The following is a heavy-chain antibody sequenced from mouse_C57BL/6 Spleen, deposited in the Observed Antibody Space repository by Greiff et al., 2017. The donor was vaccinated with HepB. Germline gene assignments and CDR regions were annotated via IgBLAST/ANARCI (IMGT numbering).Heavy chain of an antibody. D-gene: IGHD2-3*01. CDR3: ARDGYYKDD. CDR1: GYTFTSYW. V-gene: IGHV1-52*01. CDR2: IDPSDSET. J-gene: IGHJ2*01. Sequence: VQLQQSGAELVRPGSSVKLSCKASGYTFTSYWMHWVKQRPIQGLEWIGNIDPSDSETHYNQKFKDKATLTVDKSSSTAYMQLSSLTSEDSAVYYCARDGYYKDDWGQGTNLTVSS.